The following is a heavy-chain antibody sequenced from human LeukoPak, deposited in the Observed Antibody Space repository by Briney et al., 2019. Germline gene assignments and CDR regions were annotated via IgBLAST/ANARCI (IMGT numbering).Heavy chain of an antibody. CDR1: GFTFSSYW. D-gene: IGHD3-10*01. CDR3: VGGSGRFDY. J-gene: IGHJ4*02. V-gene: IGHV3-74*01. CDR2: INTDGSTT. Sequence: PGGSLRLSCAASGFTFSSYWMHWVRQTPGKGLVCVSRINTDGSTTRYADSVEGRFTISRDNAKNTLYLQMNSLRAEDTAVYYCVGGSGRFDYWGQGTLVTVSS.